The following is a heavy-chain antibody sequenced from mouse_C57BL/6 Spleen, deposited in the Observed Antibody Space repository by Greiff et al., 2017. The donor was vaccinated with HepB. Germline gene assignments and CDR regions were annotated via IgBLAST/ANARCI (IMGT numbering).Heavy chain of an antibody. CDR1: GYTFTSYW. D-gene: IGHD1-1*01. V-gene: IGHV1-50*01. CDR2: IDPSDSYT. Sequence: QVQLQQPGAELVKPGASVKLSCKASGYTFTSYWMQWVKQRPGPGLEWIGEIDPSDSYTNYNQKFKGKATLTVDTSSSTAYMQLSSLTSEDSAVYYCASGAVVAKRYFDVWGTGTTVTVSS. CDR3: ASGAVVAKRYFDV. J-gene: IGHJ1*03.